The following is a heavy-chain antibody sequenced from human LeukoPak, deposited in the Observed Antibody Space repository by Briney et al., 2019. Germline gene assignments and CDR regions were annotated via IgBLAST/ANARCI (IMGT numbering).Heavy chain of an antibody. CDR3: ARDPFNWGGY. V-gene: IGHV3-74*01. Sequence: PGGSLRLSCAASGFTFSSYGMHWVRQAPGKGLEWVSRINSDGSSTSYADSVKGRFTISRDNAKNTLYLQMNSLRAEDTAVYYCARDPFNWGGYWGQGTLVTVSS. D-gene: IGHD7-27*01. J-gene: IGHJ4*02. CDR2: INSDGSST. CDR1: GFTFSSYG.